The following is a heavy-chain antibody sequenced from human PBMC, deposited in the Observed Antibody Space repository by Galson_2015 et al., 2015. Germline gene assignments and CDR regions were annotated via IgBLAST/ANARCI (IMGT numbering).Heavy chain of an antibody. J-gene: IGHJ3*01. Sequence: SLRLSCAASGFTFRNAWMSWVRQAPGKGLEWVGRIKSNRDGGTTDYAAPVKGRFTVSRDDPKNTLYLDMNSLKSEDTGVYFCTGIVGSCDKFDYWGQGTMVTVAS. V-gene: IGHV3-15*01. CDR2: IKSNRDGGTT. CDR3: TGIVGSCDKFDY. CDR1: GFTFRNAW. D-gene: IGHD1-26*01.